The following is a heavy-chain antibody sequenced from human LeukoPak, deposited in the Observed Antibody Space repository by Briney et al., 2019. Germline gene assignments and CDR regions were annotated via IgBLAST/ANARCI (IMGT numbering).Heavy chain of an antibody. CDR3: ARRKGYCSSTSCTDYYYGMDV. J-gene: IGHJ6*02. CDR2: IYYSGST. CDR1: GGSISSYY. D-gene: IGHD2-2*01. V-gene: IGHV4-59*08. Sequence: SETLSLTCTVSGGSISSYYWSWIRQPPGKGLEWIGYIYYSGSTNYNPSLKSRVTISVDTSKNQFSLKLSSVTAADTAVYYCARRKGYCSSTSCTDYYYGMDVWGQGTTATVSS.